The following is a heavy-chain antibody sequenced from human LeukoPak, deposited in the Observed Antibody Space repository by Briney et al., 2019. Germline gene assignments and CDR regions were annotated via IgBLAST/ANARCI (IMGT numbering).Heavy chain of an antibody. CDR1: GFTFSSYA. J-gene: IGHJ4*02. V-gene: IGHV3-23*01. CDR2: ISGSGGST. D-gene: IGHD3-3*01. Sequence: SGGSLRLSCAASGFTFSSYAMSWVRQAPGKGLEWVSAISGSGGSTYYADSVKGRFTISRDNSKNTLYLQMNSLRAEDTAVYYCAKIPTYYDFWSGLTFDYWGQGTLVTVSS. CDR3: AKIPTYYDFWSGLTFDY.